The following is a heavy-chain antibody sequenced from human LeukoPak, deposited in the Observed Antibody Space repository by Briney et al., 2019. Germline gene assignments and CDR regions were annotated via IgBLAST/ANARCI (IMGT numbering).Heavy chain of an antibody. V-gene: IGHV4-39*01. J-gene: IGHJ4*02. D-gene: IGHD6-13*01. CDR3: ARHVLRAAAGKHSGSLDY. Sequence: SETLSLTCTVSGGSISSSSYYWGWIRQPPGKGLEWIGSIYYSGSTYYNPSLKSRVTISVDTSKNQFSLKLSSVTAADTAVYYYARHVLRAAAGKHSGSLDYWGQGTLVTVSS. CDR2: IYYSGST. CDR1: GGSISSSSYY.